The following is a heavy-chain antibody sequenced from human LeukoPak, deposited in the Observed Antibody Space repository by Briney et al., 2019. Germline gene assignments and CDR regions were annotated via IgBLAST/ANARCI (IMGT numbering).Heavy chain of an antibody. V-gene: IGHV1-2*02. J-gene: IGHJ4*02. CDR3: AGYGGYDYDFWSGYLDY. CDR2: INPNSGGT. Sequence: GASVKVSCKASGYTFTGYYMHWVRQAPGQGLEWMGWINPNSGGTNYAQKFQGRVTMTRDTSISTAYMELSRLRSDDTAVYYCAGYGGYDYDFWSGYLDYWGQGALVTVSS. D-gene: IGHD3-3*01. CDR1: GYTFTGYY.